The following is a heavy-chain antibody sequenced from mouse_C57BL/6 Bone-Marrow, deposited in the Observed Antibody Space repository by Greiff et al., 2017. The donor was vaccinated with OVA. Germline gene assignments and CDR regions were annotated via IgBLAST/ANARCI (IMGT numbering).Heavy chain of an antibody. CDR2: ISYDGSN. Sequence: EVQRVESGPGLVKPSQSLSLTCSVTGYSITSGYYWNWIRQFPGNKLEWMGYISYDGSNNYNPSLKNRISITRDTSKNQFFLKLNSVTTEDTATYYCARQLYYFDDWGQGTTLTVSS. D-gene: IGHD4-1*02. CDR3: ARQLYYFDD. V-gene: IGHV3-6*01. J-gene: IGHJ2*01. CDR1: GYSITSGYY.